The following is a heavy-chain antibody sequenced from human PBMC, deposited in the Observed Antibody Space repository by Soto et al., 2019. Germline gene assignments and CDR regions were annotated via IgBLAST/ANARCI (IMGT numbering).Heavy chain of an antibody. D-gene: IGHD2-15*01. J-gene: IGHJ6*02. CDR3: ARDKLSYRVDYYYGMDV. CDR2: ISAYNGNT. CDR1: GYTFTSYG. Sequence: ASVKVSCKASGYTFTSYGISWVRQAPGQGLEWMGWISAYNGNTNYAQKLQGRVTMTTDTSTSTAYMELRSLRSDDTAVYYCARDKLSYRVDYYYGMDVWGQGTTLTVYS. V-gene: IGHV1-18*04.